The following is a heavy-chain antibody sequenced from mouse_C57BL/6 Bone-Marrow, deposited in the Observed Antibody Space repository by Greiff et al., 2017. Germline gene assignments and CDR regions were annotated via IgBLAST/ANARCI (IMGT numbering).Heavy chain of an antibody. CDR2: IHPNSGST. D-gene: IGHD6-5*01. CDR1: GYTFTSYW. J-gene: IGHJ1*03. CDR3: ARRAYGHYFDV. Sequence: VQLQQPGAELVKPGASVKLSCKASGYTFTSYWMHWVKQRPGQGLEWIGMIHPNSGSTNYNEKFKSKATLTVDKSSSTSSMQLSSLTSEDSAVYDCARRAYGHYFDVWGTGTPVTVSA. V-gene: IGHV1-64*01.